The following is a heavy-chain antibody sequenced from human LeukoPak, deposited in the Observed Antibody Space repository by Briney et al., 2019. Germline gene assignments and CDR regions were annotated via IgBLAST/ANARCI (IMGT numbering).Heavy chain of an antibody. CDR1: GYTFINYY. Sequence: ASVTVSCKASGYTFINYYIHWVRQAPGQGLEWMGLINPGGGSTTYSQKFQGRVTMTRDTSTNTVYMELNSLRSEDTALYYCARARTGDIDYWGQGTLVTVSS. D-gene: IGHD7-27*01. V-gene: IGHV1-46*01. J-gene: IGHJ4*02. CDR3: ARARTGDIDY. CDR2: INPGGGST.